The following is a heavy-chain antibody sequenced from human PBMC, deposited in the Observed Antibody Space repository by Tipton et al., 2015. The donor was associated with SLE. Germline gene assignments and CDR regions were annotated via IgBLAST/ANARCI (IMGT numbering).Heavy chain of an antibody. Sequence: SLRLSCAASGFTFSSYAMSWVRQAPGKGLEWVSAISGSGGSTYYADSVKGRFTISRDNAKNTLYLQMNSLGAEDTAVYYCARGWPEGYFDYWGQGTLVTVSS. CDR2: ISGSGGST. V-gene: IGHV3-23*01. CDR3: ARGWPEGYFDY. J-gene: IGHJ4*02. CDR1: GFTFSSYA.